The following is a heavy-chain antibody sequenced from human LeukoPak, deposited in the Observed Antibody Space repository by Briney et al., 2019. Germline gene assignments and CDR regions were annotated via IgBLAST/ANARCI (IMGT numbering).Heavy chain of an antibody. CDR3: ERESGRYSSSSPYGMDV. Sequence: SVKVSCKASGGTFSSYAISWVRQAPGQGLEWMGGIIPIFGTANYAQKFQGRVTITADESTSTAYMELSSLRSEDTAVYYCERESGRYSSSSPYGMDVWGKGTTVTVSS. CDR1: GGTFSSYA. CDR2: IIPIFGTA. J-gene: IGHJ6*04. V-gene: IGHV1-69*01. D-gene: IGHD6-13*01.